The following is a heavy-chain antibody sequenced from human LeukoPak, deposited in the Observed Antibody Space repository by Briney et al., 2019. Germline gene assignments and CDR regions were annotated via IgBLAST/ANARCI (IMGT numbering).Heavy chain of an antibody. Sequence: PGGSLRLSCAASGFTFSSYSMNWVRQAPGKGLEWVSAISSSGESTFYADSVKGRFTIFRDIFRNTLYLEMRNLRAEDTAIYYCAKAVAGKIYFDSWGQGTLVTVSS. CDR1: GFTFSSYS. J-gene: IGHJ4*02. CDR3: AKAVAGKIYFDS. D-gene: IGHD6-19*01. V-gene: IGHV3-23*01. CDR2: ISSSGEST.